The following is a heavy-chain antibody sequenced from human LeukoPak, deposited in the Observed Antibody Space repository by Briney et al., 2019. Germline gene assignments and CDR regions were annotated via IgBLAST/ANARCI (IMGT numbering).Heavy chain of an antibody. CDR2: IYAGGTT. D-gene: IGHD5-24*01. Sequence: GGSLRLSWEASGFTVSSNYMTWVRQAPGKGLEWVSVIYAGGTTYYADPVKGRFTISRDKSKNTLYLQMNSLRPENTAVYYCARRVEGYSLPYWGQGSLVTVSS. CDR1: GFTVSSNY. J-gene: IGHJ4*02. V-gene: IGHV3-66*02. CDR3: ARRVEGYSLPY.